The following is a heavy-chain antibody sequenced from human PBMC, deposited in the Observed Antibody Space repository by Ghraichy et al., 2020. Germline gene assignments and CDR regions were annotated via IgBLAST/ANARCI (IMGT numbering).Heavy chain of an antibody. CDR1: GYKFTGFY. D-gene: IGHD5-18*01. CDR2: MNPHNGDT. V-gene: IGHV1-2*02. J-gene: IGHJ4*02. Sequence: ASVKVSCKASGYKFTGFYLHWVRQAPGQGLEWMGWMNPHNGDTNYAQNFQGRVTMTRDTSITTAYMELSRLTSDDTALYYCARGGDAYSYGFDYWGPGTVVTVSS. CDR3: ARGGDAYSYGFDY.